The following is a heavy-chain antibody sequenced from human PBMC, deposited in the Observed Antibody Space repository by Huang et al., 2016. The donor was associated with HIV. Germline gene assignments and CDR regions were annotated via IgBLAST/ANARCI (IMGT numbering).Heavy chain of an antibody. Sequence: EVQLVESGGGLVQPGGSLRLSCAASGFPFSDHYMAWVGQAPGKGREWVGRRRNKVRSSTTEYAASVQGRFTISRDDSETSLYLQMNSLRTEDSAVYYCTGALASDTGMDVWGQGTTVTVSS. V-gene: IGHV3-72*01. CDR1: GFPFSDHY. J-gene: IGHJ6*02. CDR3: TGALASDTGMDV. D-gene: IGHD6-19*01. CDR2: RRNKVRSSTT.